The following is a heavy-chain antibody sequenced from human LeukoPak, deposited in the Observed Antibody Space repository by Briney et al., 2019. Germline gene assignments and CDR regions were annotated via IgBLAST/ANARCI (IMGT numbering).Heavy chain of an antibody. CDR1: GGSISSNSYY. V-gene: IGHV4-39*01. CDR3: ARHLSSSGRAFDI. CDR2: IYYSENT. D-gene: IGHD6-6*01. J-gene: IGHJ3*02. Sequence: PSETLSLTCIVFGGSISSNSYYWGWIRQPPGKGLEWIGSIYYSENTYYNPSLKSRVTISVDTYKNQFSLKLSSVTAADTAVYYCARHLSSSGRAFDIWGQGTMVTVSS.